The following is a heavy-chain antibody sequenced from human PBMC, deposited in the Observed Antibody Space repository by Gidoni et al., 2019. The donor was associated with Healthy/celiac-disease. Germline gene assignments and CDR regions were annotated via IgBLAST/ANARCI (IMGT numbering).Heavy chain of an antibody. CDR3: ASGSYFLY. CDR1: GYTFTGYH. CDR2: INPNSGGT. Sequence: QVQLAQSGAEVKKPGASVKVCCQASGYTFTGYHMHWVRQAPGQGLEWMGWINPNSGGTNNAQKFQGRVNMTRDTSISTAYMELSRLRSEDTAVYYCASGSYFLYWGQGTLVTVSS. J-gene: IGHJ4*02. D-gene: IGHD1-26*01. V-gene: IGHV1-2*02.